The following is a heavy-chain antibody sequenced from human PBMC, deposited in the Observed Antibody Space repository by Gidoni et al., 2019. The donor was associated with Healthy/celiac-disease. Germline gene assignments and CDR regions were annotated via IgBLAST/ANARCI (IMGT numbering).Heavy chain of an antibody. D-gene: IGHD6-19*01. V-gene: IGHV3-21*01. Sequence: EVQLVESGGGLVKPGGSLRLSCAASGFTFSSYSMNWVRQAPGKGLEWGSSISSSSSYIYYADSVKGRFTISRDNAKNSLYLQMNSLRAEDTAVYYCARDLSSGWYYGAFDIWGQGTMVTVSS. CDR1: GFTFSSYS. CDR2: ISSSSSYI. J-gene: IGHJ3*02. CDR3: ARDLSSGWYYGAFDI.